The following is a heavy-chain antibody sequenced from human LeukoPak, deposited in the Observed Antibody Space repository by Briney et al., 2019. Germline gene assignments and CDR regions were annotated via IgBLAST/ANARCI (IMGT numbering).Heavy chain of an antibody. V-gene: IGHV3-30*02. CDR1: GFTFSSYA. CDR3: ATTPKTGTTLDY. D-gene: IGHD1-7*01. Sequence: SGGSLRLSCAASGFTFSSYAMHWVRQAPGKGLEWVAFIRYDGSNKYYADSVKGRFTISRDNSKNTLYLQMNSLRAEDTAVYYCATTPKTGTTLDYWGQGTLVTVSS. CDR2: IRYDGSNK. J-gene: IGHJ4*02.